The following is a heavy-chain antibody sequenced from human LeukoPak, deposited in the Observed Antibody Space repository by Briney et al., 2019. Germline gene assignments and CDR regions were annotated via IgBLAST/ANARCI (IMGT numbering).Heavy chain of an antibody. CDR3: SRSRWLRSGAMDV. V-gene: IGHV1-8*01. J-gene: IGHJ6*02. CDR2: MNPNSGDT. Sequence: ASVKVSCRASGYTFTSYDINWVRQATGQGLEWLGWMNPNSGDTLYAQKFQGRFTMTRNTSISTAYMELSSLRSDDTAVFYCSRSRWLRSGAMDVWGQGTTVIVSS. CDR1: GYTFTSYD. D-gene: IGHD5-12*01.